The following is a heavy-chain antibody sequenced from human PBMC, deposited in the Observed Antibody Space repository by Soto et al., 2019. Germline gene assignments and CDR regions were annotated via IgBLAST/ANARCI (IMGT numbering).Heavy chain of an antibody. CDR2: IYYSGST. D-gene: IGHD2-2*01. J-gene: IGHJ5*02. V-gene: IGHV4-59*08. CDR3: ARSHAMSLHAESSWFDP. Sequence: SETLSLTCTVSGGSISSYYWSWIRQHPGKGLEWIGYIYYSGSTNYNPSLKSRVTISVDTSKNQFSLKLSSVTAADTAVYYCARSHAMSLHAESSWFDPWGQGTLVTVSS. CDR1: GGSISSYY.